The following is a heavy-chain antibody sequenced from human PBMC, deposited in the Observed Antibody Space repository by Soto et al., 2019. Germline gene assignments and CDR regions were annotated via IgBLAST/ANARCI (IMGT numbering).Heavy chain of an antibody. D-gene: IGHD3-9*01. CDR1: GGSISSYY. Sequence: SETLSLTCTVSGGSISSYYWSWIRQPPGKGLEWIGYIYYSGSTNYNHSLKSRVTISVDTSKNQFSLKLSSVTAADTAVYYCARDTHSYDILTGFYYYYGMDVWGQGTTVTVSS. CDR2: IYYSGST. V-gene: IGHV4-59*01. J-gene: IGHJ6*02. CDR3: ARDTHSYDILTGFYYYYGMDV.